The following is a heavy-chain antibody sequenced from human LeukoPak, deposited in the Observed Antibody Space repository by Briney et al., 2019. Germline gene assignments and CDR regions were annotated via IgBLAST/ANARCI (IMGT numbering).Heavy chain of an antibody. D-gene: IGHD6-19*01. Sequence: GGSLRLSCAASGFTFSNYWMSWVRQAPGKGLEWVSSISSSSSYIYYADSVKGRFTISRDNAKNSLYLQMNSLRAGDTAVYYCARAVVAGYYFDYWGQGTLVTVSS. CDR1: GFTFSNYW. CDR2: ISSSSSYI. V-gene: IGHV3-21*01. CDR3: ARAVVAGYYFDY. J-gene: IGHJ4*02.